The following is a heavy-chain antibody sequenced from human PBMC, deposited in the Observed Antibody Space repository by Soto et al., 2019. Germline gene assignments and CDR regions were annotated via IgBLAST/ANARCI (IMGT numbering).Heavy chain of an antibody. CDR2: ISGSGGST. V-gene: IGHV3-23*01. Sequence: PGGSLRLSCAASGFTFSSYAMSWVRQAPGKGLEWVSAISGSGGSTYYADSVKGRFTISRDNAKNSLYLQMNSLRAEDTAVYCCARERYCSGDSCYSDAFDIWGQGTMVTVSS. D-gene: IGHD2-15*01. J-gene: IGHJ3*02. CDR1: GFTFSSYA. CDR3: ARERYCSGDSCYSDAFDI.